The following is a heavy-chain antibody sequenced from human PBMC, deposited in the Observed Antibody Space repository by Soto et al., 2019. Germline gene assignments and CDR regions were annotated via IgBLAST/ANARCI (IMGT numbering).Heavy chain of an antibody. CDR3: ARQPTTGDTDLWFDP. CDR2: IFYSGST. Sequence: QLQLLESGPGLVKASETLSLTCSVSGGSISTSRSYWAWIRQPPGKGLEWLANIFYSGSTFYNPSLASPVSFSVDTSKNECSLKLRAVTAADTAVYYCARQPTTGDTDLWFDPWGQGTLVTVSS. J-gene: IGHJ5*02. V-gene: IGHV4-39*01. D-gene: IGHD2-21*01. CDR1: GGSISTSRSY.